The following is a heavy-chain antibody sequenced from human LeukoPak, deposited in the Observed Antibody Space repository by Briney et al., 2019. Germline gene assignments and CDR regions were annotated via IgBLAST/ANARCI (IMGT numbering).Heavy chain of an antibody. V-gene: IGHV1-2*02. CDR2: INPNSGGT. J-gene: IGHJ3*02. Sequence: GASVKVSCKASGYTFTDNHMYWIRQAPGQGPECMGWINPNSGGTNYAQKFQGRITMTRDTSISTAYMELSRLTSDDTAIYFCARELGRNALDIWGQGTVVTVSP. D-gene: IGHD7-27*01. CDR3: ARELGRNALDI. CDR1: GYTFTDNH.